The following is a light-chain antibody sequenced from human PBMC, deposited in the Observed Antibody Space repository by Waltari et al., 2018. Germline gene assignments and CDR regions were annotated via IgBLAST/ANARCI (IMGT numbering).Light chain of an antibody. CDR3: QSADDSGNHVL. J-gene: IGLJ2*01. Sequence: SPGLTQPPSVSVSPGQTAIITCSGSELTAKYIYWFQQTSGHAPVVVIRRNTGRPSGIPERFSASDSGTTGTLVISGVEAEDEADYYCQSADDSGNHVLFGGGTRLTVL. V-gene: IGLV3-25*03. CDR2: RNT. CDR1: ELTAKY.